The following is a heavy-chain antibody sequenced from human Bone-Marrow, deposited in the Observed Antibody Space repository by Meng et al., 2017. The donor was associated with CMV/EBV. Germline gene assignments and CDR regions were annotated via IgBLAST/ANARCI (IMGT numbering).Heavy chain of an antibody. CDR3: AKDWGTNLVRGVIMGGYFDY. CDR2: IWFDESNE. Sequence: GESLKISCAASGFTFRTYGMHWVRQAPGKGLEWVALIWFDESNEDYADSVKGRFSISRDNSKNTVYLQMNSLRAEDTAVYYCAKDWGTNLVRGVIMGGYFDYWGQRTPVTVAS. CDR1: GFTFRTYG. V-gene: IGHV3-33*06. D-gene: IGHD3-10*01. J-gene: IGHJ4*02.